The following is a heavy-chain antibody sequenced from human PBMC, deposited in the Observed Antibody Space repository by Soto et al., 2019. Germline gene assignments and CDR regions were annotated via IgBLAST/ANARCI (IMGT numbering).Heavy chain of an antibody. CDR2: IYYSGST. CDR1: GGTISSGCYY. CDR3: ARRRGREITMVRGVKNAFDI. D-gene: IGHD3-10*01. Sequence: TLSLTCSVSGGTISSGCYYWIWIRQHPGKGLEWIGYIYYSGSTYYNPSLKSRVTISVDTSKNQFSLKLSSVTAADTAVYYCARRRGREITMVRGVKNAFDIWGQGTMVTVSS. J-gene: IGHJ3*02. V-gene: IGHV4-31*03.